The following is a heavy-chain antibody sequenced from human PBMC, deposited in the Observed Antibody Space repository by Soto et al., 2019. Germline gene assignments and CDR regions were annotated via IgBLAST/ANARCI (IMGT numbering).Heavy chain of an antibody. J-gene: IGHJ3*02. CDR2: INAGNSNT. CDR1: GYTFTSYA. V-gene: IGHV1-3*05. D-gene: IGHD6-19*01. Sequence: QVQLVQSGAEEKKPGASVKVSCKASGYTFTSYAMHWVRQAPGQRPAGMGWINAGNSNTKYSQKFQGRVTITRATSASTDYMELRRLRSEDTAVYYCARTHIVYSSCWYSQGAFDIWGQGTIVTVSS. CDR3: ARTHIVYSSCWYSQGAFDI.